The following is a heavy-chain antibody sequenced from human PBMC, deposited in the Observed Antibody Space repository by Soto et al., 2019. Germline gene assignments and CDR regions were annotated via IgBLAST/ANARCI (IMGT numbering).Heavy chain of an antibody. CDR1: GFTFDDYA. CDR2: ISWNSGSI. J-gene: IGHJ4*02. Sequence: EVQLVESGGGLVQPGRSLRLSCAASGFTFDDYAMHWVRQAPGKGLEWVPGISWNSGSIGYADSVKGRFTISRDNAKNSLYLQMNSLRAEDTALYYCAKGGSSQYYFDYWGQGTLVTVSS. D-gene: IGHD6-13*01. V-gene: IGHV3-9*01. CDR3: AKGGSSQYYFDY.